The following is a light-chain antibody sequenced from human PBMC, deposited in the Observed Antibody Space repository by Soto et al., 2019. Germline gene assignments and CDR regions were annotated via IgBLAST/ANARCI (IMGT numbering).Light chain of an antibody. CDR3: QHYNTDSWT. CDR2: KAS. CDR1: QSISTW. V-gene: IGKV1-5*03. Sequence: DIQMTQSPSTLSAFVGDRVTITCRASQSISTWLAWYQQKPGKAPNLLIYKASNLQSGVPSRFSGSASGTEFTLTISSLQPDDFATYYCQHYNTDSWTFGQGTKVDI. J-gene: IGKJ1*01.